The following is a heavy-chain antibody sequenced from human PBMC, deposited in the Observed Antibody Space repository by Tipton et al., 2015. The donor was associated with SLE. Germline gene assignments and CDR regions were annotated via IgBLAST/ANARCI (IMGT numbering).Heavy chain of an antibody. CDR1: GYTFTNYW. D-gene: IGHD6-19*01. V-gene: IGHV5-51*01. J-gene: IGHJ4*02. Sequence: QLVQSGAEVKTPGESLKISCKGAGYTFTNYWIGWVRQMPGKGLEWMGIIYPADSDTRYSPSFQGQVTISADKSISTAYLHWSSLKASDTAMYFCARHRCSSGCHQDYWGQGTLLTVSS. CDR3: ARHRCSSGCHQDY. CDR2: IYPADSDT.